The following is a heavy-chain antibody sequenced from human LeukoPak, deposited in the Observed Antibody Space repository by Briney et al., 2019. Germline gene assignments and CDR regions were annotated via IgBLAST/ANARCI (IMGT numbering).Heavy chain of an antibody. CDR2: ISSSSSTI. CDR3: ARGSVWKGGYYFDY. J-gene: IGHJ4*02. Sequence: GGSLRLSCAASGFTFSSYSMNWVRQAPGKGLEWVSYISSSSSTIYYADSAKGRFTISRDNAKNSLYLQMNSLRAEDTAVYYCARGSVWKGGYYFDYWGQGTLVTVSS. CDR1: GFTFSSYS. D-gene: IGHD3-16*01. V-gene: IGHV3-48*01.